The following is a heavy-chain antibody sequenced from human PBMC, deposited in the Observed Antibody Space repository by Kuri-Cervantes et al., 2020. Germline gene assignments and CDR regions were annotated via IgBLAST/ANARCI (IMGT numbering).Heavy chain of an antibody. CDR2: ISSSGSTI. Sequence: GESLKISCAASGFTFSDYYMSWIRQAPGKGLEWVSYISSSGSTIYYADSVKGRFTISRDNAKNSLYLQMNSLRAEDTALYYCAKGEAAAGTGGGTGPTGDYWGQGTLVTVSS. V-gene: IGHV3-11*01. CDR1: GFTFSDYY. CDR3: AKGEAAAGTGGGTGPTGDY. J-gene: IGHJ4*02. D-gene: IGHD6-13*01.